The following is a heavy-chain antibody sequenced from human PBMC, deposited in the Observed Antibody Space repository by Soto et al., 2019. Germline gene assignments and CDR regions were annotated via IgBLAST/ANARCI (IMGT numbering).Heavy chain of an antibody. D-gene: IGHD3-22*01. CDR3: AKAWVYDSSGWSFDY. V-gene: IGHV3-30*18. CDR2: ISDDGSNK. Sequence: ESGGGVVQPGRSLRLSCAASGFTFSSYGMHWVRQAPGKGLEWVAVISDDGSNKYYADSVKGRFTISRDNSKNTLYLQMNSLRAEDTAVYYCAKAWVYDSSGWSFDYWGQGTLVTVSS. J-gene: IGHJ4*02. CDR1: GFTFSSYG.